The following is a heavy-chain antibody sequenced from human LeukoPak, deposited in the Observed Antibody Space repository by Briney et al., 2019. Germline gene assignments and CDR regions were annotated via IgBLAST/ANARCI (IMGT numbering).Heavy chain of an antibody. V-gene: IGHV3-72*01. CDR3: ARGPGGDYFDY. CDR2: TRNKANSYTT. CDR1: GFPFSSYA. Sequence: QPGGSLRLSCAASGFPFSSYAMSWVRQAPGKGLEWVGRTRNKANSYTTEYAASVKGRFTISRDGSKNSLYLQMNSLKTEDTAVYYCARGPGGDYFDYWGQGTLVTVSS. J-gene: IGHJ4*02. D-gene: IGHD1-14*01.